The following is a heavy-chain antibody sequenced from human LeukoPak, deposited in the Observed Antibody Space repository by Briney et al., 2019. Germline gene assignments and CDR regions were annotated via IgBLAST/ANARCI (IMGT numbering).Heavy chain of an antibody. J-gene: IGHJ4*02. CDR1: GYTFTSYG. V-gene: IGHV1-18*01. CDR3: ARRSSSASYAY. CDR2: ISAYDGNT. D-gene: IGHD3-22*01. Sequence: ASVKVSCKASGYTFTSYGISWVRQAPGQGLEWMGWISAYDGNTNYAQKLQGRVTMTTDTSTSTAYMELRSPRSDDTAVYYCARRSSSASYAYWGQGTLVTVSS.